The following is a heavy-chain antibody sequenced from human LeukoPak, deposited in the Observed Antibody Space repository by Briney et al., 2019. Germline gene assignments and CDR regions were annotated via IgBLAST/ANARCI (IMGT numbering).Heavy chain of an antibody. CDR1: GGSFSGYY. CDR3: ARRSVRRYYDSSGQTLGFDY. Sequence: PSETLSLTCTVYGGSFSGYYWSWIRQPPGKGLEWIGEINHSGSTNYNPSLKSRVTISVDTSKNQFSLKLSSVTAADTAVYYCARRSVRRYYDSSGQTLGFDYWGQGTLVTVSS. V-gene: IGHV4-34*01. D-gene: IGHD3-22*01. J-gene: IGHJ4*02. CDR2: INHSGST.